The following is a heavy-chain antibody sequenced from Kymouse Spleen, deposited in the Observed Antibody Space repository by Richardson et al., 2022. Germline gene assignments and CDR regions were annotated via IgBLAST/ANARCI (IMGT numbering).Heavy chain of an antibody. CDR3: ASIAAAGTLLFDY. CDR1: GGSFSGYY. Sequence: QVQLQQWGAGLLKPSETLSLTCAVYGGSFSGYYWSWIRQPPGKGLEWIGEINHSGSTNYNPSLKSRVTISVDTSKNQFSLKLSSVTAADTAVYYCASIAAAGTLLFDYWGQGTLVTVSS. V-gene: IGHV4-34*01. CDR2: INHSGST. J-gene: IGHJ4*02. D-gene: IGHD6-13*01.